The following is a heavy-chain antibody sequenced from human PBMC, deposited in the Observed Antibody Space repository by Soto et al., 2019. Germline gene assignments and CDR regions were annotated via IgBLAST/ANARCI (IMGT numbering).Heavy chain of an antibody. V-gene: IGHV4-30-2*01. CDR3: ARVPGP. CDR2: IYHSGST. J-gene: IGHJ5*02. Sequence: SLTCAVSGGSISSCGYSWSWIRQPPGKGLEWIGYIYHSGSTYYNPSLKSRVTISVDRSKNQFSLKLSSVTAADTAVYYCARVPGPWGQGTLVTVSS. CDR1: GGSISSCGYS.